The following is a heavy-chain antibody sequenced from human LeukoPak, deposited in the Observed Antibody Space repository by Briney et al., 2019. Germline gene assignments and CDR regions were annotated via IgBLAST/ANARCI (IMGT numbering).Heavy chain of an antibody. CDR3: AKDVLPFSSSGEFDD. CDR2: IGTAGDT. V-gene: IGHV3-13*01. J-gene: IGHJ4*02. Sequence: PGGSLRLSCAASGFTFSSYDMHWVRQATGKGLEWVSAIGTAGDTYYPGSVKGRFTISRDNSKNTLYLQMNSLRGEDTAVYYCAKDVLPFSSSGEFDDWGQGTLVTVSS. CDR1: GFTFSSYD. D-gene: IGHD3-16*01.